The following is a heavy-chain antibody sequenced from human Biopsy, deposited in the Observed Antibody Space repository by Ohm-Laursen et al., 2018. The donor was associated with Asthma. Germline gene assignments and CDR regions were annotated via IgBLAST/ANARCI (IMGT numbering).Heavy chain of an antibody. Sequence: ASRFTFTNAWMTWVRQAPGKGLEWVALIKSKTDGGTTDYAAPVKGRFSISRDDSKNTLYLQMNSLKTEDTAVYYCTTWFDSLDSWGQGILVTVSS. CDR2: IKSKTDGGTT. CDR1: RFTFTNAW. V-gene: IGHV3-15*01. CDR3: TTWFDSLDS. D-gene: IGHD3-10*01. J-gene: IGHJ4*02.